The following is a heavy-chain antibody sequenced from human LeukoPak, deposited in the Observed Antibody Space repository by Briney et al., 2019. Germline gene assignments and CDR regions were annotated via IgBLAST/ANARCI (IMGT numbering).Heavy chain of an antibody. D-gene: IGHD6-13*01. CDR3: AKPYSSSTDAFDI. CDR2: ISSNGSTK. Sequence: GGSLRLSCAASGLTFSDYYMSWIRQAPGKGLEWVSYISSNGSTKYYEDSVKGRFTISRDNAKNSLYLQMNSLRAEDTAVYYCAKPYSSSTDAFDIWGQGTMVTVSS. CDR1: GLTFSDYY. V-gene: IGHV3-11*01. J-gene: IGHJ3*02.